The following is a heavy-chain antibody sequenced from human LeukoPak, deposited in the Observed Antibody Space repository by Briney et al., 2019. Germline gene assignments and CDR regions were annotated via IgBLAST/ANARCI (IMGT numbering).Heavy chain of an antibody. Sequence: GTSVKVSCKASGFTFTSSAVQWVRQARGQRLEWIGWIVVGSGNTNYAQKFQERVTITRDMSTSTAYMELSSLRSEDTAVYYCARDYYGSGSYNWFDPWGQGTLVTVSS. CDR1: GFTFTSSA. CDR3: ARDYYGSGSYNWFDP. V-gene: IGHV1-58*01. D-gene: IGHD3-10*01. J-gene: IGHJ5*02. CDR2: IVVGSGNT.